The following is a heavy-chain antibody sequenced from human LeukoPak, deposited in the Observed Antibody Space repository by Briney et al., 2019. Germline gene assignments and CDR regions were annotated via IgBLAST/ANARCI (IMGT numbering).Heavy chain of an antibody. V-gene: IGHV3-20*04. D-gene: IGHD1-26*01. CDR2: INWNGGST. J-gene: IGHJ3*02. CDR3: ARVGGGAAEI. CDR1: GFTFDDYG. Sequence: AGGSLRLSCAASGFTFDDYGMSWVRHATGKGLEWVFGINWNGGSTGYADSVKGRFTISRDNAKNSLYLQMNSLRAEDTALYYCARVGGGAAEIWGQGTMVTVSS.